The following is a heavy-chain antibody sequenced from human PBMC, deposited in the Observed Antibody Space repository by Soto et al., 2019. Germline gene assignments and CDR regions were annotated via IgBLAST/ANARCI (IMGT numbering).Heavy chain of an antibody. J-gene: IGHJ4*02. CDR1: GFTFSSYG. V-gene: IGHV3-30*18. D-gene: IGHD3-10*01. CDR2: ISYDGSNK. Sequence: GGSLRLSCAASGFTFSSYGMHWVRQAPGKGLEWVAVISYDGSNKYYADSVKGRFTISRDNSKNTLYLQMNSLRAEDTAVYYCAKDLRFGTPPFDYWGQGTLVTVSS. CDR3: AKDLRFGTPPFDY.